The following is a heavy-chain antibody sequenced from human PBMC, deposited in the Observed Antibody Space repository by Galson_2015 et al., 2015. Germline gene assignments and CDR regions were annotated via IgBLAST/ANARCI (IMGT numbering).Heavy chain of an antibody. CDR3: ARPRYCSDGVCYALDY. CDR2: ISGPGDNT. D-gene: IGHD2-8*01. CDR1: GFTFSHYA. Sequence: SLRLSCAASGFTFSHYAMSWVRLAPGKGLEWVSSISGPGDNTHYADSVKGRFTISRDNSKNTLYLQMNSLRAEDTAVYFCARPRYCSDGVCYALDYWGQGTLVTVSS. V-gene: IGHV3-23*01. J-gene: IGHJ4*02.